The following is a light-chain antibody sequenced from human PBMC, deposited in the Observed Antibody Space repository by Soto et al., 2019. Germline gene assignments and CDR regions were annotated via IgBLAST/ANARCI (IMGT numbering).Light chain of an antibody. CDR1: QSVSSY. J-gene: IGKJ4*01. CDR2: DAS. Sequence: EIVFTQSPATPSLSPGERATPPCRASQSVSSYLAWYQQKPGQAPRLLIYDASNRATGIPARFSGSGSGTDFTLTISSLEPEDFAVYYCQQRSNWPLTFGGGTKVDI. CDR3: QQRSNWPLT. V-gene: IGKV3-11*01.